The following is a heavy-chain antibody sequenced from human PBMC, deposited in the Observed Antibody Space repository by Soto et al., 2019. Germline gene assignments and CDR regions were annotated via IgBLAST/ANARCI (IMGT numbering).Heavy chain of an antibody. V-gene: IGHV3-48*01. Sequence: PGGSLRLSCAASGFTFRNYGMNWVRQAPGKGLEWVSYIGLGSSTKYYADSVEGRFTISRDNAKNSLYLQMNSLRAEDTAVYYWARDYSSYGPFDYWGQGXLVTVSS. CDR2: IGLGSSTK. J-gene: IGHJ4*02. CDR3: ARDYSSYGPFDY. D-gene: IGHD5-18*01. CDR1: GFTFRNYG.